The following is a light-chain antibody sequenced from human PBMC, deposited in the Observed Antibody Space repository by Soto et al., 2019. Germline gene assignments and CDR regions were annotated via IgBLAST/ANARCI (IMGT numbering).Light chain of an antibody. Sequence: DIPMTQSPSTLSASVGDRVTITCRASQTIGNWLAWYQQKAGKAPKLLIYKASSLEGGVPSRFSGSGAGTEFTLTISSLQPDDFATYYCQQYNGTFGQGTKVEIK. CDR1: QTIGNW. J-gene: IGKJ1*01. CDR2: KAS. CDR3: QQYNGT. V-gene: IGKV1-5*03.